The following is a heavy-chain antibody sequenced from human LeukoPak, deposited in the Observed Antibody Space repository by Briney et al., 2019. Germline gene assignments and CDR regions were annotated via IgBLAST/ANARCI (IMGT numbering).Heavy chain of an antibody. CDR2: IYHSGST. CDR1: GGSISSGGYS. V-gene: IGHV4-30-2*01. Sequence: SETLSLTCAVSGGSISSGGYSWSWIRQPPGKGLEWIGYIYHSGSTYYNPSLKSQVTISVDRSKNQFSLKLSSVTAADTAVYYCARGPNSSSWFDAFDIWGQGTMVTVSS. CDR3: ARGPNSSSWFDAFDI. D-gene: IGHD6-13*01. J-gene: IGHJ3*02.